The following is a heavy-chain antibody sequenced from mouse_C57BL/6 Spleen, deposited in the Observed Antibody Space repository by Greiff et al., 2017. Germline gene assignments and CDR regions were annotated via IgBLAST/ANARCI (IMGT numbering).Heavy chain of an antibody. V-gene: IGHV3-6*01. CDR1: GYSITSGYY. D-gene: IGHD1-1*01. CDR2: ISYDGSN. CDR3: ARDYYYGRLDFDY. J-gene: IGHJ2*01. Sequence: EVHLVESGPGLVKPSQSLSLTCSVTGYSITSGYYWNWIRQFPGNKLEWMGYISYDGSNNYNPSLKNRISITRDTSKNQFFLKLKSVTTEDTATYYCARDYYYGRLDFDYWGQGTTLTVSS.